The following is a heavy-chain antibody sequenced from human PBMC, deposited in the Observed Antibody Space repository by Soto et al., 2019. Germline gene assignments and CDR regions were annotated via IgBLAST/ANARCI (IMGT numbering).Heavy chain of an antibody. CDR3: ARDSGFGESDV. D-gene: IGHD3-10*01. Sequence: QVKLVQSGAEVKKPGASVKVSCKASGYSFTSYGISWVRQAPGQGLEWMGWISAYNGNTNYAQKFQGRVTMTTDTSTSTAYMAVSSLRPDDTAVYYCARDSGFGESDVWGQWTTVTVSS. J-gene: IGHJ6*02. V-gene: IGHV1-18*01. CDR2: ISAYNGNT. CDR1: GYSFTSYG.